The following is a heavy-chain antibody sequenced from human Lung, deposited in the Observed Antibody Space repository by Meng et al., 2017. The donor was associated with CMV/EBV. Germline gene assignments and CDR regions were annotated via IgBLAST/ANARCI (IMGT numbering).Heavy chain of an antibody. Sequence: SXTXSLXCAVYGGSFSGYYWSWIRQPPGKGLEWIGEINHSGSTNYNPSLKSRVTISVDTSKNQFSLKLSSATAADTAVYYCARGGYCSSTSCYKLYRNWFDPWXQGNLV. CDR1: GGSFSGYY. CDR3: ARGGYCSSTSCYKLYRNWFDP. J-gene: IGHJ5*02. D-gene: IGHD2-2*02. V-gene: IGHV4-34*01. CDR2: INHSGST.